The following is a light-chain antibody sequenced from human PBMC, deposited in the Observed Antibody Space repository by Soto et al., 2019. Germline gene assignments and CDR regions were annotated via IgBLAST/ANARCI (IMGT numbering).Light chain of an antibody. CDR1: QSVSSSY. J-gene: IGKJ1*01. CDR3: QQYAGSPRT. Sequence: EIVLTQSPGTLSLSPGERATLSCRASQSVSSSYLAWYQQKPGQAPRLLMYGASSRATGIPDRLSGSGSGTDFTLTISRLEPEDFAVYYCQQYAGSPRTFGQGTKVDIK. V-gene: IGKV3-20*01. CDR2: GAS.